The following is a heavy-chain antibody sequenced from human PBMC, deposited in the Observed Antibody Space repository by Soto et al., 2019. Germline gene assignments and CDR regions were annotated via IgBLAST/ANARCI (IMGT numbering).Heavy chain of an antibody. CDR3: AREGPFCSGGSCYPNSGPNDAFDI. CDR2: IYYSGST. CDR1: GGSISSYY. Sequence: QVQLQESGPGLVKPSETLSLTCTVSGGSISSYYWSWIRQPPGKGLEWIGYIYYSGSTNYNPSLKSRVTISVDTSKNQFSLKLSSVTAADTAVYYCAREGPFCSGGSCYPNSGPNDAFDIWGQGTMVTVSS. V-gene: IGHV4-59*01. D-gene: IGHD2-15*01. J-gene: IGHJ3*02.